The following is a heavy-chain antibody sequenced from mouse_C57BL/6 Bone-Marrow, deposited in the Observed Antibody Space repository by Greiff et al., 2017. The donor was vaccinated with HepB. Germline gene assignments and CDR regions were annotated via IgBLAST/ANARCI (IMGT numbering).Heavy chain of an antibody. CDR1: GFTFSSYA. CDR2: ISDGGSYT. CDR3: ARDRVMTTVVALYYDAMDY. D-gene: IGHD1-1*01. J-gene: IGHJ4*01. Sequence: EVHLVESGGGLVKPGGSLKLSCAASGFTFSSYAMSWVRQTPEKRLEWVATISDGGSYTYYPDNVKGRFTISRDNAKNNLYLQMSHLKSEDTAMYYCARDRVMTTVVALYYDAMDYWGQGTSGTVSS. V-gene: IGHV5-4*01.